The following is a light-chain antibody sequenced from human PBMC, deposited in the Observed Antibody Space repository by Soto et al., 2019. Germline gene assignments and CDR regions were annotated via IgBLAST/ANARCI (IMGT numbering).Light chain of an antibody. CDR3: QQYGTSPRT. V-gene: IGKV3-20*01. CDR1: QSVRSSY. Sequence: EIVLTQSPGTLSLSPGERATLSCRASQSVRSSYLAWYQQKLGQAPRLLIYGVSNRATGIPDWFSGSGSRTYFTLTISRLKSEGFAVYYWQQYGTSPRTFGQGTKVEIK. CDR2: GVS. J-gene: IGKJ1*01.